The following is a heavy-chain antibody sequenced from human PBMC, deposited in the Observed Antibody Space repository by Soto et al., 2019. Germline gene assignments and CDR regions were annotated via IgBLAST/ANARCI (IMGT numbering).Heavy chain of an antibody. V-gene: IGHV4-59*08. D-gene: IGHD6-13*01. CDR1: GGPISSYY. CDR2: IYYSGST. CDR3: VRLHSTYWYFDP. J-gene: IGHJ2*01. Sequence: SETLSLTCTVSGGPISSYYWSWIRQPPGKGLEWIGYIYYSGSTNYNHSLKSRVTISVDTSKNQFSLKLSSVTAADTAVYYCVRLHSTYWYFDPWGRGTLVTVSS.